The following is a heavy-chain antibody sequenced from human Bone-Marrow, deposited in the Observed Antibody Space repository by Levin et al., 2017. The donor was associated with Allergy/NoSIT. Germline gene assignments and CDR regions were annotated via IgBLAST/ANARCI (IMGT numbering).Heavy chain of an antibody. CDR1: GFTFSGYW. V-gene: IGHV3-74*01. CDR2: ISSDASRT. Sequence: GESLKISCAASGFTFSGYWMHWVRQVPGKSLEWVSYISSDASRTDYADSVKGRFTISRDNAKNMLYLHINSLRAEDTAVYHCARGGQLPINWGQGTLVTVSS. CDR3: ARGGQLPIN. D-gene: IGHD2-2*01. J-gene: IGHJ4*02.